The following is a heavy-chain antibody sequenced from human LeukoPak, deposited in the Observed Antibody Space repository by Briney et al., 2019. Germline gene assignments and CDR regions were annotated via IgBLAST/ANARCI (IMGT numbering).Heavy chain of an antibody. V-gene: IGHV3-23*01. CDR1: GFTFSSYA. J-gene: IGHJ4*02. D-gene: IGHD3-16*01. CDR2: ISGSGGST. Sequence: GGSLRLSCAASGFTFSSYAMSWVRQAPGKGLEWVSAISGSGGSTYYADSVKGRFTISRDNSKNTLYLQMNGLRAEDTAVYYCAKVLWGSGYYFDYWGQGTLVTVSS. CDR3: AKVLWGSGYYFDY.